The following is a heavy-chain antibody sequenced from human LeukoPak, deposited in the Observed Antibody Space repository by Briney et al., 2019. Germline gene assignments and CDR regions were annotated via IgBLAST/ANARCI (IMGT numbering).Heavy chain of an antibody. CDR3: ARARYYDFWSGYYTTNAFDI. Sequence: ASVKVSCKASGYTFISNDINWVRQATGQGLEWMGWMNPNSGNTGYAQKFQGRVTITRNTSISTAYMELSSLRSEDTAVYYCARARYYDFWSGYYTTNAFDIWGQGTMVTVSS. V-gene: IGHV1-8*01. CDR2: MNPNSGNT. D-gene: IGHD3-3*01. J-gene: IGHJ3*02. CDR1: GYTFISND.